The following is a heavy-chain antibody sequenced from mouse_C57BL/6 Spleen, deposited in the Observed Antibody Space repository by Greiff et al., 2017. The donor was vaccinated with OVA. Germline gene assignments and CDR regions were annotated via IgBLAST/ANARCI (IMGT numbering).Heavy chain of an antibody. V-gene: IGHV1-80*01. CDR3: ARDDGYYVKYFDV. CDR2: IYPGDGDT. D-gene: IGHD2-3*01. Sequence: VKVVESGAELVKPGASVKISCKASGYAFSSYWMNWVKQRPGKGLEWIGQIYPGDGDTNYNGKFKGKATLTADKSSSTAYMQLSSLTSEDSAVYFCARDDGYYVKYFDVWGTGTTVTVSS. CDR1: GYAFSSYW. J-gene: IGHJ1*03.